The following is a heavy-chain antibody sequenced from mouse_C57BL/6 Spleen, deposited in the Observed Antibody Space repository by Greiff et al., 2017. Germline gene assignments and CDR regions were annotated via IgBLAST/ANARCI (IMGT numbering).Heavy chain of an antibody. V-gene: IGHV3-1*01. CDR1: GYSITSGYD. Sequence: EVKLMESGPGMVTPSQSLSLTCTVTGYSITSGYDWHWIRHFPGNQLEWLGYISDSGSTNYNPSLNSPISITPDTSKNHFFLKLNSVTTEDIATYTWASDYGCSYWYFDVWGTGTTVTVSS. J-gene: IGHJ1*03. D-gene: IGHD1-1*01. CDR2: ISDSGST. CDR3: ASDYGCSYWYFDV.